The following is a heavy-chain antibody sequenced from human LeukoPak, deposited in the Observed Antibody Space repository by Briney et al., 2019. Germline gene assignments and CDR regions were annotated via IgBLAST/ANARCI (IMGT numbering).Heavy chain of an antibody. CDR1: GYTFSNYY. CDR3: ARVRDGYNDAYDI. D-gene: IGHD5-24*01. CDR2: IGGGT. J-gene: IGHJ3*02. Sequence: EASVKVSCKASGYTFSNYYIHWVRQAPGQGLEWMGIIGGGTNYAQKFQGRVTMTRDTSTSTVYMELSSLRSEDTAVYYCARVRDGYNDAYDIWGQGTMVTVHS. V-gene: IGHV1-46*01.